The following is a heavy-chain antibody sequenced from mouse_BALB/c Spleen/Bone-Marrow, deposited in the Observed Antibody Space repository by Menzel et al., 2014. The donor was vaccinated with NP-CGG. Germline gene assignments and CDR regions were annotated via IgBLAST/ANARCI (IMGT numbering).Heavy chain of an antibody. J-gene: IGHJ4*01. V-gene: IGHV7-3*02. CDR3: AGDDYYAMDY. Sequence: VQLKESGGGLVQPGGSLRLSCATSGFTFTDYYMSWVRQPPGKALEWLGFIRNKANGYTTEYSASVKGRFTISRDNSQSILYLQMNTLRAEDSATYYCAGDDYYAMDYWGQGTSVTVSS. CDR2: IRNKANGYTT. CDR1: GFTFTDYY.